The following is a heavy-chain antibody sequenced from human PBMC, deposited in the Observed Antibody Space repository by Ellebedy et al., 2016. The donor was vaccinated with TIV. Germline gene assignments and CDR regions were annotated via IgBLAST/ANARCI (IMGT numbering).Heavy chain of an antibody. CDR3: VRDKQDYGGGYYFDGMDV. CDR2: IATDGSST. CDR1: GFTFSGYW. Sequence: GESLKISCAASGFTFSGYWMHWLRQPPGKGLVWVSRIATDGSSTTYADSVMGRFSISRDNAKNTLYLHMSSLRAEDTAVYYCVRDKQDYGGGYYFDGMDVWGEGTMVTISS. D-gene: IGHD4-23*01. V-gene: IGHV3-74*01. J-gene: IGHJ6*02.